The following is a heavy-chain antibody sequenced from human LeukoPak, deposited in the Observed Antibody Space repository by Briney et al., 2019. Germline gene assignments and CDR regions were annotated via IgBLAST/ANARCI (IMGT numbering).Heavy chain of an antibody. CDR2: IKDDGTEQ. V-gene: IGHV3-7*01. Sequence: GGSLRLSCAASGFTFSGYWMSWGSQAPGKGLEWVAKIKDDGTEQYYVDSVKGRFTISRDNAKNSLYLQMNTLRAEDTAVYYCARGGKKYFDYWGQGTQVTVSS. D-gene: IGHD5-12*01. J-gene: IGHJ4*02. CDR1: GFTFSGYW. CDR3: ARGGKKYFDY.